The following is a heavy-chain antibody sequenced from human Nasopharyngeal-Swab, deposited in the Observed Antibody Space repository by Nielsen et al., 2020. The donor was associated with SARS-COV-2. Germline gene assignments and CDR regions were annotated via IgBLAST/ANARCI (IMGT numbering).Heavy chain of an antibody. V-gene: IGHV3-48*02. CDR2: ISSSSSTI. CDR3: AREELGYCSGGSCLPFDY. D-gene: IGHD2-15*01. J-gene: IGHJ4*02. Sequence: VRQAPGKGLELVSYISSSSSTIYYADSVKGRFTISRDNAKNSLYLQMNSLRDEDTAVYYCAREELGYCSGGSCLPFDYWGQGTLVTVSS.